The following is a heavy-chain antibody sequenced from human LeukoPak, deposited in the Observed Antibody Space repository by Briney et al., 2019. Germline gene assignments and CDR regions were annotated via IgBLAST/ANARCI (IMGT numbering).Heavy chain of an antibody. J-gene: IGHJ4*02. D-gene: IGHD6-13*01. Sequence: SETLSLTCTVSGGSISSSSYYWGWIRQPPGKGLEWIGSIYYSGSTYYNPSLKSRGTISVDTSKNQFSLKLSSVTAADTAVYYRATPMVGRAAAGTQAVYWGQGTLVTVSS. CDR1: GGSISSSSYY. V-gene: IGHV4-39*01. CDR3: ATPMVGRAAAGTQAVY. CDR2: IYYSGST.